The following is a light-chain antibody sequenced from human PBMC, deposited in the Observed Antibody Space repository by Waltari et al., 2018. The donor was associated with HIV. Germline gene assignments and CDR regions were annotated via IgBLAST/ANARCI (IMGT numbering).Light chain of an antibody. CDR3: AAWDDSLKGYV. V-gene: IGLV1-44*01. CDR2: NNN. CDR1: SSNIGSNS. J-gene: IGLJ1*01. Sequence: QSVLTQPPSESGTPGQRVTISCSGSSSNIGSNSVNWYQQLPGTAPKVLMFNNNQRPSGVPDRFSGSKSGTSASLAIRGLQSDDEADYYCAAWDDSLKGYVFGTGTGVTIL.